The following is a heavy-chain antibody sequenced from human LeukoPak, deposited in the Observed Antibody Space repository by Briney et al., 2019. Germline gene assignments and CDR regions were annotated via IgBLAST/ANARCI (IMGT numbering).Heavy chain of an antibody. Sequence: ASVKVSCKASGYTFTGYYMHWVRQAPGQGLEWMGWINPNSGGTNYAQKFQGRVTMTRDTSISTACMELSRLRSDDTAVYYCARVRYYDSSPYFDYWGQGTLVTVSS. CDR3: ARVRYYDSSPYFDY. J-gene: IGHJ4*02. D-gene: IGHD3-22*01. CDR1: GYTFTGYY. CDR2: INPNSGGT. V-gene: IGHV1-2*02.